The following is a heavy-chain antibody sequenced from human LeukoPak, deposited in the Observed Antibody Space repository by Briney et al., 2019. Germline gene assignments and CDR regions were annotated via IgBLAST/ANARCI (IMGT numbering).Heavy chain of an antibody. J-gene: IGHJ6*02. CDR1: GFTFSDYY. CDR3: ARDLPLSIAAASYYYGMDV. Sequence: GGSLRLSCAASGFTFSDYYMSWIRQAPGKGLEWVSYISSSGSTIYYADSVKGRFTISRDNAKNSLYLQMNSLRAEDTAVYYCARDLPLSIAAASYYYGMDVWGQGTTVTVSS. V-gene: IGHV3-11*01. CDR2: ISSSGSTI. D-gene: IGHD6-13*01.